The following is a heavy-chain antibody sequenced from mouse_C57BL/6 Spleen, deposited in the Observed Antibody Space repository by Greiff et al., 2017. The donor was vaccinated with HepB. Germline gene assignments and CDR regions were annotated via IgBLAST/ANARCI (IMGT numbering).Heavy chain of an antibody. CDR3: AREAYYYGSSYEDY. J-gene: IGHJ2*01. CDR1: GYTFTSYW. Sequence: VQLQQPGAELVRPGSSVKLSCKASGYTFTSYWMDWVKQRPGQGLEWIGNIYPSDSETHYNQKFKDKATLTVDKSSSTAYMQLRSLTSEDSAVYYCAREAYYYGSSYEDYWGQGTTLTVSS. D-gene: IGHD1-1*01. CDR2: IYPSDSET. V-gene: IGHV1-61*01.